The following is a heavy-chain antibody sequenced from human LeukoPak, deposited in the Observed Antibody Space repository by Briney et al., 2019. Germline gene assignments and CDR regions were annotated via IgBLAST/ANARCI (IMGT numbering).Heavy chain of an antibody. CDR1: GFTFSSYC. D-gene: IGHD5-18*01. V-gene: IGHV3-30*03. J-gene: IGHJ4*02. CDR3: AREGSSYGRLKYYFDY. CDR2: ISYDGSSS. Sequence: GGTLRLSCAASGFTFSSYCMSWVRQAPGKGLEWVAFISYDGSSSDYADSVRGRFTVSRDNSRNTLYLQMNSLRAEDTAVYYCAREGSSYGRLKYYFDYWGQGTLVTVSS.